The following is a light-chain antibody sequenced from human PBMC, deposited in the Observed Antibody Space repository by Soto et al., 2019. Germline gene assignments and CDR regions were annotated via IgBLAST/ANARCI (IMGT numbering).Light chain of an antibody. CDR3: QQYGSSTPYT. CDR1: QTVSNNY. J-gene: IGKJ2*01. V-gene: IGKV3-20*01. Sequence: EVVLTQSPGTLSLSPGERATLSCRASQTVSNNYLAWYQLRPGQAPRLLIFGSSDRAAGIPDRFSGSGSGTDFTLTISRLEPEDVEVYYCQQYGSSTPYTFGQGTKLEIK. CDR2: GSS.